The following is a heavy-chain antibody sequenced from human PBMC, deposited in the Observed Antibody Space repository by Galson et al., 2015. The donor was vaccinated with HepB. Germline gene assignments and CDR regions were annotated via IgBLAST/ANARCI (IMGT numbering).Heavy chain of an antibody. CDR3: ARDIVVVPAAMSHFDY. V-gene: IGHV3-30*04. CDR2: ISYDGSNK. CDR1: GFTFSSYA. D-gene: IGHD2-2*01. Sequence: SLRLSCAASGFTFSSYAMHWVRQAPGKGLEWVAVISYDGSNKYYADSVKGRFTISRDNSKNTLYLQMNSLRAEDTAVYYCARDIVVVPAAMSHFDYWGQGTLVTVSS. J-gene: IGHJ4*02.